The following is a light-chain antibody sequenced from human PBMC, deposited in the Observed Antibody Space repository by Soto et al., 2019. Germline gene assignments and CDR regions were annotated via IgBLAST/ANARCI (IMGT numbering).Light chain of an antibody. CDR1: QSISSW. CDR3: QQYSSHSPYT. Sequence: DIQMTQSPSTLSASVGDRVTITCRASQSISSWLAWYHQKPEKAPKLLIFKASSLQSGVPSRFSGSGSGTEFTLTISSLQPDDFATYYCQQYSSHSPYTFGQGTKLEIK. CDR2: KAS. J-gene: IGKJ2*01. V-gene: IGKV1-5*03.